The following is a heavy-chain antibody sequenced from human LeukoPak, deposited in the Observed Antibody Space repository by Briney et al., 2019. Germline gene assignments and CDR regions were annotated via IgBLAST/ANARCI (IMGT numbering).Heavy chain of an antibody. J-gene: IGHJ4*02. D-gene: IGHD3-10*01. CDR2: IYYSGST. Sequence: KPSETLSLTCTVSGGSISSYYWSWIRQPPGKGLEWIGYIYYSGSTNYNPSLKSRITISLDTSKNQFSLKVISVTAADTAVYYCATTYYYGSGSPDPIDYWGQGTLVTVSS. CDR1: GGSISSYY. V-gene: IGHV4-59*08. CDR3: ATTYYYGSGSPDPIDY.